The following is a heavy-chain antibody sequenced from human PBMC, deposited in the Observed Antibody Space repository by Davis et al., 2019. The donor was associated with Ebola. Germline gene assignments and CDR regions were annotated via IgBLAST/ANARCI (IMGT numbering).Heavy chain of an antibody. D-gene: IGHD1-26*01. CDR3: AKDTSNIWFDI. Sequence: GESLKISCVVSGFTFRTYWMSWVRQAPGKGLEWVANIKEDGSEMFYAESLKGRFAISRDNSKNTLYLQMNGLRVEDTAIYYCAKDTSNIWFDIWGQGTNVTVSS. CDR2: IKEDGSEM. J-gene: IGHJ3*02. CDR1: GFTFRTYW. V-gene: IGHV3-7*03.